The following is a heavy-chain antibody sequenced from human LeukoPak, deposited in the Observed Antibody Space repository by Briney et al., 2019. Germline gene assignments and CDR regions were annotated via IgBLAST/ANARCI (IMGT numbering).Heavy chain of an antibody. CDR2: ISAYNGNT. Sequence: ASVKVSCKASGYTFTSYGISWVRQAPGQGLEWMGWISAYNGNTNYAQKLQGRVTMTTDTSTSTAYMELRSLRSDDTAVYYCARDRSPNVVMAMYYFDYWGQGTLVTVSS. CDR3: ARDRSPNVVMAMYYFDY. V-gene: IGHV1-18*01. D-gene: IGHD2-21*01. J-gene: IGHJ4*02. CDR1: GYTFTSYG.